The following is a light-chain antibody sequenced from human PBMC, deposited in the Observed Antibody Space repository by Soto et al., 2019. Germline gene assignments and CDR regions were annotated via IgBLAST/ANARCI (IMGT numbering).Light chain of an antibody. CDR2: GAS. CDR1: QRVSSGY. J-gene: IGKJ1*01. Sequence: EIVLTQSPGTRSLSPGERATLSCRASQRVSSGYLAWYQQKPGQAPRLLIYGASSRATGIPDRFSGSGSGTDFTLTISRLEPEDFAVYYCQQYGSSPPTWTFGQGTKVEVK. CDR3: QQYGSSPPTWT. V-gene: IGKV3-20*01.